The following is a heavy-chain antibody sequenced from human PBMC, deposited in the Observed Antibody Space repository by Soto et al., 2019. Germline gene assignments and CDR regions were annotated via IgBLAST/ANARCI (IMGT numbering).Heavy chain of an antibody. CDR3: ARGFGTLVRGIIREYSGMDV. V-gene: IGHV4-34*01. J-gene: IGHJ6*02. D-gene: IGHD3-10*01. CDR2: IIHSGST. CDR1: GGSFSGYY. Sequence: QVQLQQWGAGLLKPSETLSLTCAVYGGSFSGYYWSWIRQPPGKGLEWIGEIIHSGSTKYNPSLRRRVTISVDTSKNQFSLRLSSVTAADTAVFYCARGFGTLVRGIIREYSGMDVWGQGTMVTVSS.